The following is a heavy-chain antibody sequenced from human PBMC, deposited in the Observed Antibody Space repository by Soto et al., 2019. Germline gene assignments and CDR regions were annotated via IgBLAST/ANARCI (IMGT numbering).Heavy chain of an antibody. D-gene: IGHD2-8*01. Sequence: GGSLRLSCAASGFTFSSYPIHWVRQAPGKGPVWVSRITEDGSGTTYADSVKGRFTVTRDNAKNTMYLQMSGLGAEDTAVYHCVRGTNGWRGMDYWGQGTLVTVSS. V-gene: IGHV3-74*01. CDR1: GFTFSSYP. J-gene: IGHJ4*02. CDR2: ITEDGSGT. CDR3: VRGTNGWRGMDY.